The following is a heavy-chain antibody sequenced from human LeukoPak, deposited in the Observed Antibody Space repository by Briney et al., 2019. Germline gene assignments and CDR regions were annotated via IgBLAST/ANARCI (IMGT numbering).Heavy chain of an antibody. Sequence: PGGSLRLSCAASGFTVTSSYMSWVRQAPGKGLEWVSCISDSSSSIYYADSVKGRFTISRDNAKNSLYLQMNSLRAEDTAVYYCARAEVVTAIREVDYWGQGTLVTVSS. CDR2: ISDSSSSI. J-gene: IGHJ4*02. CDR3: ARAEVVTAIREVDY. CDR1: GFTVTSSY. D-gene: IGHD2-21*02. V-gene: IGHV3-21*01.